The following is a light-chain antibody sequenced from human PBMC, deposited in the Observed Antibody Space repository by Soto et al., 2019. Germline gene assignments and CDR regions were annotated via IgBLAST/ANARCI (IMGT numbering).Light chain of an antibody. J-gene: IGKJ5*01. CDR1: QTVSSGL. V-gene: IGKV3-20*01. CDR2: GAS. CDR3: QQYSSSPRT. Sequence: DIVLTPAPGSLYLSPGHGHTQSCKVSQTVSSGLLAWYQQKVGQAPRLLIYGASSRAAGVPDRFSGSGSGTDFSLTISRLEPEDFAVYHCQQYSSSPRTFGQGTRLEIK.